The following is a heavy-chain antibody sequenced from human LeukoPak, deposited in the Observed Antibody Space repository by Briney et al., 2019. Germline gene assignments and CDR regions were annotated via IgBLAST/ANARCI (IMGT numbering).Heavy chain of an antibody. CDR2: ISPYNGNT. CDR1: GYTFTNYG. J-gene: IGHJ6*03. CDR3: ARVGATTKTYYYYMDV. D-gene: IGHD1-26*01. Sequence: ASVKVSCKTSGYTFTNYGISWVRQAPGQGLEWMGWISPYNGNTKYAQNLQGRVTMTTDTSTTTAYMELRSLRSDDTAVYYCARVGATTKTYYYYMDVWGKGTTVTVSS. V-gene: IGHV1-18*01.